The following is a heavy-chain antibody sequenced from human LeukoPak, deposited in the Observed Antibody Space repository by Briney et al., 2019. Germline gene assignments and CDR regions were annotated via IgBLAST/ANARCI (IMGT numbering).Heavy chain of an antibody. D-gene: IGHD3-16*01. Sequence: PSETLSLTCTVSGYSISSGYYWGWIRQPPGKGLGWIGSIYHSGSTYYNPSLKSRVTISVDTSRNQFSLKLSSVTAADTAVYYCVGGIYFDYWGQGTLVTVSS. CDR2: IYHSGST. V-gene: IGHV4-38-2*02. J-gene: IGHJ4*02. CDR1: GYSISSGYY. CDR3: VGGIYFDY.